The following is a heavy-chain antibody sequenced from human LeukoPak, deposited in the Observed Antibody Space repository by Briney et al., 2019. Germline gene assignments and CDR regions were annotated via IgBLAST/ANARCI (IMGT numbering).Heavy chain of an antibody. CDR3: AKTQYYDFWSGPRPHYYYMDV. Sequence: GGSLRLSCAASGFTFRTTWMSWVRQAPGKGLEWVGRIKSKGAGGTTDYAAPVKGRFTISRDDSKNSLYLQMNSLRAEDTAVYYCAKTQYYDFWSGPRPHYYYMDVWGKGTTVTVSS. D-gene: IGHD3-3*01. CDR1: GFTFRTTW. CDR2: IKSKGAGGTT. J-gene: IGHJ6*03. V-gene: IGHV3-15*01.